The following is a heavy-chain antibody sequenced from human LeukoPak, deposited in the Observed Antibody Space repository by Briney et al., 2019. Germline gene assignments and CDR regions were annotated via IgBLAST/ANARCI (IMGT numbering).Heavy chain of an antibody. CDR3: ARDPIYDYVWGSYRTAFDY. CDR1: GYTFTSYG. Sequence: ASVKVSCKASGYTFTSYGISWVRQAPGQGLEWMGWISAYNGNTNCAQKLQGRVTMTTDTSTSTAYMELRSLRSDDTAVYYCARDPIYDYVWGSYRTAFDYWGQGTLVTVSS. D-gene: IGHD3-16*02. CDR2: ISAYNGNT. V-gene: IGHV1-18*01. J-gene: IGHJ4*02.